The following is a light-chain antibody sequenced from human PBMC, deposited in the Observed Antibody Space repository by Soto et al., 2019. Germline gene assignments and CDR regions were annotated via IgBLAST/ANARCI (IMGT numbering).Light chain of an antibody. V-gene: IGLV2-14*01. J-gene: IGLJ2*01. CDR3: SSFTASSAYVV. CDR1: SSDVGGYKY. CDR2: AVS. Sequence: QAALTQPASVSGSPGQSITISCTGTSSDVGGYKYVSWYQQCPGKAPKLMIYAVSNRPSGVSNRFSGSKSGNTASLTISGLQAEDEADYYCSSFTASSAYVVFGVGTKLTVL.